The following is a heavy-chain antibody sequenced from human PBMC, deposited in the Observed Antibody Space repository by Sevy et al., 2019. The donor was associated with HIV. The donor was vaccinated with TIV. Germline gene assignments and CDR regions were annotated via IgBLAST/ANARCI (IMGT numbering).Heavy chain of an antibody. CDR3: ARRYCSLTSCYMHDAFDI. Sequence: GGSLRLSCAASGFTFSSYSMNWGRQAPGKGLEWVSSISDSSNYIYYAYSVKGRFTISRDNAKNSLYLQMNSLRAEDTAVYYCARRYCSLTSCYMHDAFDIWGQGTMVTV. CDR1: GFTFSSYS. V-gene: IGHV3-21*01. D-gene: IGHD2-2*02. J-gene: IGHJ3*02. CDR2: ISDSSNYI.